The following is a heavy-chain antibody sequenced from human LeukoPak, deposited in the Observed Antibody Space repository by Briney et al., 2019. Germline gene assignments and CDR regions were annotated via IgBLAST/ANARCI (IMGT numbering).Heavy chain of an antibody. V-gene: IGHV1-8*01. Sequence: ASVKVSCKASGYTFTSYYINWVRQATGQGLEWMGWMNPNSGNTGYAQKFQGRVTMTRNTSISTAYMELSSLRSEDTAVYYCARSYRSGGSYYFDYWGQGTLVTVSS. D-gene: IGHD1-26*01. CDR3: ARSYRSGGSYYFDY. CDR1: GYTFTSYY. J-gene: IGHJ4*02. CDR2: MNPNSGNT.